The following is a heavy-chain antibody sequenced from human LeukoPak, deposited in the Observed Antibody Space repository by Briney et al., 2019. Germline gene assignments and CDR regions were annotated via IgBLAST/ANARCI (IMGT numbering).Heavy chain of an antibody. D-gene: IGHD6-19*01. CDR1: GGSISSYY. J-gene: IGHJ3*02. CDR2: IYTSGST. V-gene: IGHV4-4*07. Sequence: MTSETLSLTCTVSGGSISSYYWSWIRQPAGKGLEWIGRIYTSGSTNYNPSPKSRVTMSVDTSKNQFSLKLSSVTATDTAVYYCAREEIAVADEAFDIWGQGTMVTVSS. CDR3: AREEIAVADEAFDI.